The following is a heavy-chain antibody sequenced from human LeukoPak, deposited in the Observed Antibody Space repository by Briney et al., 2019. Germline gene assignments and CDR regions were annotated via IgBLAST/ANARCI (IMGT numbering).Heavy chain of an antibody. J-gene: IGHJ4*02. CDR2: VNGDGSST. CDR3: ARERAAASLDF. D-gene: IGHD2-2*01. CDR1: GFTFSIHW. Sequence: AGGSLRLSCAASGFTFSIHWMHWVRQVPGKGLVWVSRVNGDGSSTTYTDSVKGRFTISRDNAKNTLYLQMNSLRAEDTAVYYCARERAAASLDFWGQGTLVTVSS. V-gene: IGHV3-74*01.